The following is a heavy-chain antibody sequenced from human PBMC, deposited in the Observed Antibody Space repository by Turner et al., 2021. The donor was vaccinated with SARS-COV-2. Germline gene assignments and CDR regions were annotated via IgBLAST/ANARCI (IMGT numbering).Heavy chain of an antibody. V-gene: IGHV3-23*01. D-gene: IGHD3-22*01. Sequence: EVQLLESVGGLVPPGGSLRLSCSASGITSTSYSMSWVRQAPGKGLEWVSSISGSGVTTYYADYVKGRFTISRDSFNNMVYLQMNSLRADDMAVYYCARLDDSGHWGAFDIWGQGTMVTVSS. CDR1: GITSTSYS. J-gene: IGHJ3*02. CDR2: ISGSGVTT. CDR3: ARLDDSGHWGAFDI.